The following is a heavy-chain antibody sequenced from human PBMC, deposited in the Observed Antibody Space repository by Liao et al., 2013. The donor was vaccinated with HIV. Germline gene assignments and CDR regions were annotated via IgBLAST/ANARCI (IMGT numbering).Heavy chain of an antibody. D-gene: IGHD5-12*01. Sequence: QVQLQESGPGLVKPSETLSLICTVSGDSIRSHYLYWIRQSAGKGLEWIGRIYSNGNINYSPSLKSRVTMSLDTSKSQVSLKLTSVTAADTAVYYCARDRMAVGGGSDSGGTGTWGQGILVTVSS. J-gene: IGHJ4*02. CDR1: GDSIRSHY. CDR3: ARDRMAVGGGSDSGGTGT. V-gene: IGHV4-4*07. CDR2: IYSNGNI.